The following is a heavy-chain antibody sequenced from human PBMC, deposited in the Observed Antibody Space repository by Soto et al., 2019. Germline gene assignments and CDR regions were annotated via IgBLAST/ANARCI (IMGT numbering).Heavy chain of an antibody. CDR3: ARDIAAAGTFWYYYYYGMDV. D-gene: IGHD6-13*01. CDR1: GFPFSSYG. V-gene: IGHV3-33*08. Sequence: GGSLRLSCSASGFPFSSYGMHWVRQAPGKGLEWVAVIWYDGSNKYYADSVKGRFTISRDNSKNTLYLQMNSLRAEDTAVYYCARDIAAAGTFWYYYYYGMDVWGQGTTVTVSS. J-gene: IGHJ6*02. CDR2: IWYDGSNK.